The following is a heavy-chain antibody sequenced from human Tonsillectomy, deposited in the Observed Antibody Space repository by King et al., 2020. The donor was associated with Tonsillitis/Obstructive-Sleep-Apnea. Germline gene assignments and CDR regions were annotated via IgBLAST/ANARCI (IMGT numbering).Heavy chain of an antibody. D-gene: IGHD3-16*01. CDR1: VFTFSSDG. V-gene: IGHV3-33*01. CDR2: ICDDGSNN. Sequence: VQLVESGGGVVQPGRSLRLSCAASVFTFSSDGMHWVRQAPCKAREWMACICDDGSNNYYADPVKGRFTISRDNSKKTLYLQMNSLRAEDTAVYYCARDLGPWGQGTLVTVSS. J-gene: IGHJ5*02. CDR3: ARDLGP.